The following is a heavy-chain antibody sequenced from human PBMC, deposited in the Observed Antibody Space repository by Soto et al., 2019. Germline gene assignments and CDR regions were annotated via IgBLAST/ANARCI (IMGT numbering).Heavy chain of an antibody. CDR3: AKERYSSGYFDC. J-gene: IGHJ4*02. CDR1: GFTFSSYA. CDR2: ISGSGGST. D-gene: IGHD6-19*01. V-gene: IGHV3-23*01. Sequence: EVQLLESGGGLVQPGGSLRLSCAASGFTFSSYAMSWVRQVPGTGLEWVSAISGSGGSTYYADAVKGRFTISRDNSKNTLYLQMNSLRAEDTAIYYCAKERYSSGYFDCWGQGPLVTVSS.